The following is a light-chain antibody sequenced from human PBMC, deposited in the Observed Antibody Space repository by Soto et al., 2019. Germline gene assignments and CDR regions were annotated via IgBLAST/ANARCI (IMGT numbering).Light chain of an antibody. CDR3: QQYHSWYT. V-gene: IGKV3-15*01. Sequence: EIVMTQSQATLSVSPGDTATLSCRASQSLSSNLAWYQQKPGQAPRLLIYGASTRATGVPARFSGSESGAEFTLTISSLQSEDFAVYYCQQYHSWYTFGQGTKLEIK. CDR1: QSLSSN. CDR2: GAS. J-gene: IGKJ2*01.